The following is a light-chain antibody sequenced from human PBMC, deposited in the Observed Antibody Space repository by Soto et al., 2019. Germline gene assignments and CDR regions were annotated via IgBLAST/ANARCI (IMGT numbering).Light chain of an antibody. Sequence: EIVLTQSPGTLCLSPGERATLSCRASQSVSNNYLAWYQQKPGQAPRLLIYVASNTATGIPDRFSGSGSGTDFTLTISRLEPEDFAVYYCQQYGSSGTFGQGTKVDIK. CDR2: VAS. J-gene: IGKJ1*01. CDR3: QQYGSSGT. CDR1: QSVSNNY. V-gene: IGKV3-20*01.